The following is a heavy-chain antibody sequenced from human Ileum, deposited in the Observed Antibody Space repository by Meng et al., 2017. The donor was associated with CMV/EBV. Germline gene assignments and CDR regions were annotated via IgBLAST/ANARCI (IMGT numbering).Heavy chain of an antibody. CDR2: IYYSGST. Sequence: SETLSLTCTVSGGSISSSSYYWGWIRQPPGKGLEWIGSIYYSGSTYYNPSLKSRVTISVDTSKNQFSLKLSSVTAADTAVYYCARLHQLHPIDYWGQGNLVTCAS. CDR1: GGSISSSSYY. J-gene: IGHJ4*02. D-gene: IGHD2-2*01. V-gene: IGHV4-39*01. CDR3: ARLHQLHPIDY.